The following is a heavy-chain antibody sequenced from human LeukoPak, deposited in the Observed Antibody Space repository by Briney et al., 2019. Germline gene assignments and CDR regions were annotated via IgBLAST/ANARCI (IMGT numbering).Heavy chain of an antibody. Sequence: GGSLRLSRAASGFTFSSYAMSWVRQAPGKGLEWVSAISGSGGSTYYADSVKGRFTISRDNSKNTLNLQMNSLRAEDTAVYYCAKVGSSSQASPLYWGQGTLVTVSS. D-gene: IGHD6-13*01. J-gene: IGHJ4*02. CDR2: ISGSGGST. CDR3: AKVGSSSQASPLY. V-gene: IGHV3-23*01. CDR1: GFTFSSYA.